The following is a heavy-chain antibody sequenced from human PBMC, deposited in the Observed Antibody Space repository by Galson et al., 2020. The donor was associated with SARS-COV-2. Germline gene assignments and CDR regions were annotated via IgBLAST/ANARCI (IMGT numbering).Heavy chain of an antibody. V-gene: IGHV3-30-3*01. CDR3: ARATRAHYYYCMDV. CDR1: GFTFSSYA. Sequence: TGGSLRLSCAASGFTFSSYAMHWVRQAPGKGLEWVAVISSDGSNKYYADSVKGRFTISRDNSKNTLYLQMNSLRAEDTAVYYCARATRAHYYYCMDVWGQGTTVTVSS. CDR2: ISSDGSNK. J-gene: IGHJ6*02.